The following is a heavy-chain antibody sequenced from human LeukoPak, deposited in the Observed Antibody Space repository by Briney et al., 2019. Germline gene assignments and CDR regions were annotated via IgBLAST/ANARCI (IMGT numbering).Heavy chain of an antibody. D-gene: IGHD6-19*01. CDR3: LKVRSGWYESEPFDY. V-gene: IGHV3-30*02. CDR2: IRNDGNYK. CDR1: GFTFSRHA. J-gene: IGHJ4*02. Sequence: GGSLRLSCAASGFTFSRHAIHWVRQAPGKGLEWLAFIRNDGNYKYYADAVKGRFTISRDNSKNMVYVQMDSLRAEDTAVYYCLKVRSGWYESEPFDYWGQGILAIVSS.